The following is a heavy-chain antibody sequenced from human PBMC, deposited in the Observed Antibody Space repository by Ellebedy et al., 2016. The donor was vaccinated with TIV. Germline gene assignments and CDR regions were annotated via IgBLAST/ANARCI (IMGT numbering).Heavy chain of an antibody. D-gene: IGHD7-27*01. J-gene: IGHJ5*02. Sequence: GESLKISCAASGFTFSSYWMHWVRQAPGKGLVWVSHVNSDGSSTTYADSVKGRFTISRDNAKSTLYLQMNSLRAEDTAVYYCARNRMWGFDPWGQGTLVTVSS. CDR1: GFTFSSYW. CDR3: ARNRMWGFDP. CDR2: VNSDGSST. V-gene: IGHV3-74*01.